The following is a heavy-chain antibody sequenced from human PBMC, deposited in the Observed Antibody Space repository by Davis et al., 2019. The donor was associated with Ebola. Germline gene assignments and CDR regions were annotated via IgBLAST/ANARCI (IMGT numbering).Heavy chain of an antibody. V-gene: IGHV3-23*01. Sequence: GRSLRLSCAASGFTFSNYAMTWARQAPGKGLEWVSAVTSSGGGTYYADSVKGRFTISRDNSKNALYLQMNSMTVEDTAVYYCAKGGSGWPSDYSYGMGVWGKGTTVTVSS. D-gene: IGHD6-19*01. J-gene: IGHJ6*04. CDR2: VTSSGGGT. CDR1: GFTFSNYA. CDR3: AKGGSGWPSDYSYGMGV.